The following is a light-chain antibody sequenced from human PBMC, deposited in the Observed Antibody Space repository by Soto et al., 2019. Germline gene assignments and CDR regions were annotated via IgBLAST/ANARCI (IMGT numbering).Light chain of an antibody. Sequence: EIVLKQSPGTLSLSPGERATLSCRASQSVRSSYLAWYQQRLGQAPRLLNYGVSNRATGIPDRFSGSGSGTDFTVTNSRLGSEDFAVYYCQQYGTSPRTFGQRTKEDIQ. J-gene: IGKJ1*01. CDR1: QSVRSSY. V-gene: IGKV3-20*01. CDR3: QQYGTSPRT. CDR2: GVS.